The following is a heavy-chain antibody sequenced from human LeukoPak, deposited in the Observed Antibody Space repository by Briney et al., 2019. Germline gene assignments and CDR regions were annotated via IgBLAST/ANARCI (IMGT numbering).Heavy chain of an antibody. CDR2: IWYDGSNK. CDR3: ARGGFLEWLPKIDY. CDR1: GFTFSSYG. Sequence: GGSLRLSCAASGFTFSSYGMHWVRQAPGKGLEWVAVIWYDGSNKYYADSVKGRFTISRDNSKNTLYLQMNSLRAEDTAVYYCARGGFLEWLPKIDYWSQGTLVTVSS. D-gene: IGHD3-3*01. J-gene: IGHJ4*02. V-gene: IGHV3-33*01.